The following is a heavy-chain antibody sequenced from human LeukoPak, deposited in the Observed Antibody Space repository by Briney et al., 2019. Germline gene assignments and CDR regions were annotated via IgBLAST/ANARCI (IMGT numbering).Heavy chain of an antibody. V-gene: IGHV3-21*01. CDR1: GFTFRNYS. J-gene: IGHJ4*02. CDR2: INSSSSYI. Sequence: GGSLSLSLHAFGFTFRNYSMNLVRQAPGTGLEGVSSINSSSSYIYYADSVRGRFTISRDNAKNSLYLQMNSLRAEDTAVYYCARAAGQLDDYWGQGTLVTVSS. D-gene: IGHD6-13*01. CDR3: ARAAGQLDDY.